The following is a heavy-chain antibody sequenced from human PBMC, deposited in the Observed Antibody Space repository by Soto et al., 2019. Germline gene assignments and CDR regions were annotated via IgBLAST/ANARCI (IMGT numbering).Heavy chain of an antibody. D-gene: IGHD5-18*01. J-gene: IGHJ6*02. CDR3: AKGERGYSYGSYDYGMDV. Sequence: GGSLRLSCAASGFTLSRYAMSWVRQAPGKGLEWVSVISGSGGSTYYADSVKGRFTISRDNSKNTLYLQMNSLRAEDTAVYYCAKGERGYSYGSYDYGMDVWGQGTTVTVSS. CDR2: ISGSGGST. V-gene: IGHV3-23*01. CDR1: GFTLSRYA.